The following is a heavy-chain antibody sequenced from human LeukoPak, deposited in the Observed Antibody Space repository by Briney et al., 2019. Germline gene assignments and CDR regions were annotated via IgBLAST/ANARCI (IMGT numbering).Heavy chain of an antibody. Sequence: PGGSLRLSCAASGFTFSSYAMSWVRQAPGKGLEWVSAISGSGGSTYYADSVKGRFTISRDNSKNTLYLQMNSLRAEDTAVYYCAKARGYCTNGVCYSSLYYYYMDVWGKGTTVTVSS. V-gene: IGHV3-23*01. CDR2: ISGSGGST. CDR1: GFTFSSYA. CDR3: AKARGYCTNGVCYSSLYYYYMDV. D-gene: IGHD2-8*01. J-gene: IGHJ6*03.